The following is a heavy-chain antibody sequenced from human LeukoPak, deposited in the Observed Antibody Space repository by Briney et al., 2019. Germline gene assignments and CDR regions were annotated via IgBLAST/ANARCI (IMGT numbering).Heavy chain of an antibody. CDR3: ARLRFGIAVANYFDY. D-gene: IGHD6-19*01. Sequence: SETLSLTCTVSGGSISSSSYYWGWIRQPPGKGLEWIGSIYYSGSTYYNPSLKSRVTISVDTSKNQFSLKLSSVTAADTAVYYCARLRFGIAVANYFDYWGQGTLVTVSS. V-gene: IGHV4-39*01. CDR1: GGSISSSSYY. J-gene: IGHJ4*02. CDR2: IYYSGST.